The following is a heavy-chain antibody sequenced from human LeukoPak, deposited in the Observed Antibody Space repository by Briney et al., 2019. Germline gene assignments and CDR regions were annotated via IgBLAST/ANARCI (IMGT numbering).Heavy chain of an antibody. V-gene: IGHV3-64D*06. D-gene: IGHD6-19*01. CDR3: VKDPTNYSSGFV. Sequence: GGSLRLSCTASGFTFSSYAMHWVRQAPGKGLEYVSAISSNGGSTYYADSVKGRFTISRDNSKNTPYLQMSSLRAEDTAVYYCVKDPTNYSSGFVWGQGTLVTVSS. J-gene: IGHJ4*02. CDR1: GFTFSSYA. CDR2: ISSNGGST.